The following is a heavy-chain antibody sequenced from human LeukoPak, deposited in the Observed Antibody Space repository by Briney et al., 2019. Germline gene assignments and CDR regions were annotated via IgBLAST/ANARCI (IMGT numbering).Heavy chain of an antibody. CDR1: GFTFSSRW. Sequence: GGSLRLSCAASGFTFSSRWMGWVRQAPGEGLEWVANIKNDGSTQYYVGSVKGRFTISRDNAKNSLYLQMNSLRAEDTAVYYCARGLYSSSPLIGYWGQGTLVTVSS. V-gene: IGHV3-7*01. D-gene: IGHD6-6*01. CDR3: ARGLYSSSPLIGY. J-gene: IGHJ4*02. CDR2: IKNDGSTQ.